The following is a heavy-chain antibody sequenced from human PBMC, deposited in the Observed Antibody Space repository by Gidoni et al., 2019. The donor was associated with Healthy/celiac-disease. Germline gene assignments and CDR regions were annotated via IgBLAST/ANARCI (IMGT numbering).Heavy chain of an antibody. CDR1: GGTFSSYA. J-gene: IGHJ6*02. V-gene: IGHV1-69*06. D-gene: IGHD4-4*01. Sequence: QVQLVQSGAEVKKPGSSVKVSCKASGGTFSSYAISWVRQAPGQGLEWMGGIIPIFGTTNYAQKFQGRVTITADKSRSTAYMELSSLRSEDTAVYYCARDWDYINYVGGEAEYYYYALDVWGQGTTVTVSS. CDR3: ARDWDYINYVGGEAEYYYYALDV. CDR2: IIPIFGTT.